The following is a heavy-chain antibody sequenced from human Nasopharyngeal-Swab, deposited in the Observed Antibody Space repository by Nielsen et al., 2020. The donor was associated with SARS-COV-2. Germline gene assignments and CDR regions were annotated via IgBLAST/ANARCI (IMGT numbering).Heavy chain of an antibody. D-gene: IGHD3-16*02. Sequence: SETLSLTCTVSGGSINSGGYFWTWIRQLPGKGLAWIGYIYYTGKTYYNSSLESRLSVSVDTSKSQFSLKLTSVTAADTAVYYCARSRGFYDYVWGSYRPQQMDVWGPGATVIVSS. CDR3: ARSRGFYDYVWGSYRPQQMDV. V-gene: IGHV4-31*03. CDR1: GGSINSGGYF. J-gene: IGHJ6*02. CDR2: IYYTGKT.